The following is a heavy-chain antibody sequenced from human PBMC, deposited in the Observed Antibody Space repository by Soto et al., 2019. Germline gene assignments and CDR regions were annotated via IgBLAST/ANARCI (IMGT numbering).Heavy chain of an antibody. CDR1: GYAFTTYG. D-gene: IGHD2-8*01. CDR2: ISAHNGNT. CDR3: ARGVYGDY. J-gene: IGHJ4*02. Sequence: QVHLVQSGAEVKKPGASVKVSCKVSGYAFTTYGSTWVRHAPGQGLEWMGWISAHNGNTNDAQKLPGRVTVTRDTSTSTAYMKLRSLRSADTDVYYCARGVYGDYWCQGDLVTASS. V-gene: IGHV1-18*01.